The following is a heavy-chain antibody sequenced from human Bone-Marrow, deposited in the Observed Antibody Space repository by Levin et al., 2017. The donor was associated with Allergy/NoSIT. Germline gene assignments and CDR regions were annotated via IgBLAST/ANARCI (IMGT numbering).Heavy chain of an antibody. CDR1: GFTFSSYG. CDR3: ARDDTRTVYSSRWYGSLDY. V-gene: IGHV3-30*03. CDR2: ISYDGSNK. J-gene: IGHJ4*02. Sequence: LSLTCAASGFTFSSYGMHWVRQAPGKGLEWVAVISYDGSNKYYADSVKGRFTISRDNSKNTLYLQMNSLRADDTAVYYCARDDTRTVYSSRWYGSLDYWGQGTLVTVSS. D-gene: IGHD6-19*01.